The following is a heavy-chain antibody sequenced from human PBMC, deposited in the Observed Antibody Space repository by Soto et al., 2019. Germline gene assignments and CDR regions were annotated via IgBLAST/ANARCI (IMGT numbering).Heavy chain of an antibody. J-gene: IGHJ5*02. CDR3: AISAAHSNWFDP. CDR1: GYTFTSYA. CDR2: INAGNGNT. Sequence: QVQLVQSGAEVKKPGASVKVSCKASGYTFTSYAMHWVRQAPGQRLEWMGWINAGNGNTKYSQKFQGRVTITRDTSASTAYMELSSLRSEDTAVYYCAISAAHSNWFDPWGQGTLVTVSS. D-gene: IGHD6-6*01. V-gene: IGHV1-3*01.